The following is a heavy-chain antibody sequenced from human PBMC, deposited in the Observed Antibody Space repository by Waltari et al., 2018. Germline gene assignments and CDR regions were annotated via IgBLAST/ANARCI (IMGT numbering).Heavy chain of an antibody. V-gene: IGHV4-59*01. CDR3: AKAGSSGWPDYY. D-gene: IGHD6-19*01. J-gene: IGHJ4*02. Sequence: QVQLQESGPGLVKPSETLSLTCTVSGGSISSYYWSWLRQPPGKGLEWIGYIYYSGSTNYNPSLKSRVTISVDTSKNQFSLKLSSVTAADTAVYYCAKAGSSGWPDYYWGQGTLVTVSS. CDR1: GGSISSYY. CDR2: IYYSGST.